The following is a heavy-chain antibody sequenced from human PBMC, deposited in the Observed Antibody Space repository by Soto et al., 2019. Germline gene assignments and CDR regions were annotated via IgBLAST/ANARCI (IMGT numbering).Heavy chain of an antibody. Sequence: QVQLMQSGAEVTKPGASVTLSCKTSGYAFMSYGLSWVRLAPGQGLEWMGWTVAGSGNRIYAQKFKARINRNIDKSTNTGYMELWRLRSDDSALYFCTIVAGYGSGSRHFDTWGQGTLVTVSS. CDR3: TIVAGYGSGSRHFDT. D-gene: IGHD3-10*01. CDR2: TVAGSGNR. J-gene: IGHJ4*02. CDR1: GYAFMSYG. V-gene: IGHV1-18*01.